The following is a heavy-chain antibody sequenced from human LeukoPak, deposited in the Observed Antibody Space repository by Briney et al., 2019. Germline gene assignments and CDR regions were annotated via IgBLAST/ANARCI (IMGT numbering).Heavy chain of an antibody. D-gene: IGHD3-10*01. CDR1: GFTVSSNY. J-gene: IGHJ6*03. V-gene: IGHV3-66*01. CDR3: AKGRKKKGLWFGELRFDYMDV. CDR2: IYSGGST. Sequence: GGSLRLSCAASGFTVSSNYMSWVRQAPGKGLEWVSVIYSGGSTYYADSVKGRFTISRDNSKNTLYLQMNSLRAEDTAVYYCAKGRKKKGLWFGELRFDYMDVWGKGTTVTISS.